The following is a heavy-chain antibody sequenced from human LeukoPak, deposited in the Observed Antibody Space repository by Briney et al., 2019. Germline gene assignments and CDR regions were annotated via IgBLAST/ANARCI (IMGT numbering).Heavy chain of an antibody. V-gene: IGHV3-9*01. CDR1: GFTFDDYA. D-gene: IGHD6-13*01. Sequence: PGRSLRLSCAASGFTFDDYAMPWVRQAPGKGLEWVSGISWNSGSIGYADSVKGRFTISRDNAKNSLYMQMNSLRAEDTALYYCAEGVSSSWLFDYWGQGTLVTVSS. CDR3: AEGVSSSWLFDY. CDR2: ISWNSGSI. J-gene: IGHJ4*02.